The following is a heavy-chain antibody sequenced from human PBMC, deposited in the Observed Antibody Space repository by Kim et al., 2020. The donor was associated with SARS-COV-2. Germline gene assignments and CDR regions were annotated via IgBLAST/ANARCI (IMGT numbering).Heavy chain of an antibody. J-gene: IGHJ3*02. Sequence: YANRVKGRFTTSRANSKNTLSLQMDSLGAEDTAVYYCTRSLFGGFDIWGQGTPVTVSS. D-gene: IGHD3-3*01. V-gene: IGHV3-23*01. CDR3: TRSLFGGFDI.